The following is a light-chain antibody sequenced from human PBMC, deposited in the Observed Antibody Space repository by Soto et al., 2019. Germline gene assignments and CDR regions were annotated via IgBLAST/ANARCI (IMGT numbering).Light chain of an antibody. Sequence: QSVLTQPPSPSGSPGQSVTISCAGTSSDVGGYNYVSLYQQHPGKAPKLIVYEVTKRPSGVPDRFSGSKSGNTASLTVSGLQFVDEADYYCNSFAGSDNFVVFGGGTKVTVL. V-gene: IGLV2-8*01. CDR1: SSDVGGYNY. J-gene: IGLJ2*01. CDR3: NSFAGSDNFVV. CDR2: EVT.